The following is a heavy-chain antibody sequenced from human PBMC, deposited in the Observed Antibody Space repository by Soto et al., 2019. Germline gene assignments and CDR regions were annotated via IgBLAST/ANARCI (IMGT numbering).Heavy chain of an antibody. CDR1: GDSISDYY. CDR3: ARTQDILTGFNWFDP. V-gene: IGHV4-4*07. D-gene: IGHD3-9*01. CDR2: IYTTGST. J-gene: IGHJ5*02. Sequence: PSETLSLTCTVSGDSISDYYWSWIRQPAGKGLEWIGRIYTTGSTDYNPSLKSRVTISIDISKNQFSLKVTSMTAADTAVYYCARTQDILTGFNWFDPWGQGTLVTVSS.